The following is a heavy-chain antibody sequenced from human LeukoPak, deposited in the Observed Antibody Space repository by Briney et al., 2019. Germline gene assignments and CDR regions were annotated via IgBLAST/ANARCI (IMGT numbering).Heavy chain of an antibody. CDR1: GGTFSSYA. CDR2: IIPIFGTA. D-gene: IGHD3-22*01. Sequence: SVKVSCKASGGTFSSYAISWVRQAPGQGLEWMGGIIPIFGTANYAQKFQGRVTITADKSTSTAYMELSSLRSEDTAVYYCARGGPYYYDSSGYYYGLDYWGQGTLVTVSS. V-gene: IGHV1-69*06. CDR3: ARGGPYYYDSSGYYYGLDY. J-gene: IGHJ4*02.